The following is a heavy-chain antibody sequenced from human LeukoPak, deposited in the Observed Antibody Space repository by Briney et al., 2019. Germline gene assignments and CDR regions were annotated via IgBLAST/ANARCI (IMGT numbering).Heavy chain of an antibody. CDR2: INWNGGST. CDR1: GFTFDDYG. D-gene: IGHD5-18*01. V-gene: IGHV3-20*04. CDR3: ARDQGYTYGHSFDY. Sequence: GGSLRLSCAASGFTFDDYGMSWVRQAPGKGLEWVSGINWNGGSTGYADSVKGRFTISRDNSKNTLYLQMSSLRAEDTAVYYCARDQGYTYGHSFDYWGQGTLVTVSS. J-gene: IGHJ4*02.